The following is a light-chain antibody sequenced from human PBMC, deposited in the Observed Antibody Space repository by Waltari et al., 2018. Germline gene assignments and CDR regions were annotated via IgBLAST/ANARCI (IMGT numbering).Light chain of an antibody. CDR2: GKN. J-gene: IGLJ1*01. V-gene: IGLV3-19*01. Sequence: SSELTQDAAVSVALGQTVRITCQGESLGTYYPSWYQQKPGRAPVVVFYGKNKRPAGIPDRCSGSSAGTTAALTITGAQEEDEADYYCNSRDSSAYLFGTGTKVTVL. CDR3: NSRDSSAYL. CDR1: SLGTYY.